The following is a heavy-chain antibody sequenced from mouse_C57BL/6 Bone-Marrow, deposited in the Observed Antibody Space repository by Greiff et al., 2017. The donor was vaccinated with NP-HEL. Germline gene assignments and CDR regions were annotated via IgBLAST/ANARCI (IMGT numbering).Heavy chain of an antibody. D-gene: IGHD3-3*01. Sequence: VQLQQSGPGLVQPSQSLSITCTVSGFSLTSYGVHWVRQSPGKGLEWLGVLWRGGSTDYNAAFMSRLSITKDNSKSQVFFKMNRLQADDTAIYSCAKKGRNWYFDVWGTGTTVTVSS. V-gene: IGHV2-5*01. CDR3: AKKGRNWYFDV. CDR2: LWRGGST. J-gene: IGHJ1*03. CDR1: GFSLTSYG.